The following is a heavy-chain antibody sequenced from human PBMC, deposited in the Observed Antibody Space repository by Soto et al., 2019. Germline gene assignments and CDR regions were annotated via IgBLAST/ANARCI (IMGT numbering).Heavy chain of an antibody. Sequence: QVQLVQSGAEVKKPGSSVKVSCKASGGTFNTYAISWVRQAPGQGLEWMGGIIPIFGTANYAQKFQGRVTITADESTSTVYMELSILRSEDTAIYYCARDPVVVVAGTATLHHWGQGTLVTVSS. CDR2: IIPIFGTA. CDR1: GGTFNTYA. CDR3: ARDPVVVVAGTATLHH. V-gene: IGHV1-69*01. D-gene: IGHD2-15*01. J-gene: IGHJ5*02.